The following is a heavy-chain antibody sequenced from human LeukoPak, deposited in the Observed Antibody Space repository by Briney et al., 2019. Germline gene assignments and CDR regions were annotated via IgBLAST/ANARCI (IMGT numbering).Heavy chain of an antibody. D-gene: IGHD4-17*01. CDR3: ARGPDYGDYDFDY. CDR2: MNPNSGNT. V-gene: IGHV1-8*02. CDR1: GGTFSSYA. J-gene: IGHJ4*02. Sequence: ASVKVSCKASGGTFSSYAINWVRQATGQGLEWMGWMNPNSGNTGYAQKFQGRVTMTRNTSISTAYMELSSLRSEDTAVYYCARGPDYGDYDFDYWGQGTLVTVSS.